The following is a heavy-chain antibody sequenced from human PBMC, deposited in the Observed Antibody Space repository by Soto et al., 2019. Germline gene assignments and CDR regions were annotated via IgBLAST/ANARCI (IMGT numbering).Heavy chain of an antibody. D-gene: IGHD5-12*01. V-gene: IGHV3-23*01. CDR1: GFTFSDYA. CDR3: VREGRGSFDF. Sequence: PGGSLRLSCAASGFTFSDYAMKWVRQAPGKGLEWVSAISGSGGRTYYADSAKGRFTISRDNSKNTLSLQMSSLTADDTAIYYCVREGRGSFDFWGRGTMVTVSS. J-gene: IGHJ3*01. CDR2: ISGSGGRT.